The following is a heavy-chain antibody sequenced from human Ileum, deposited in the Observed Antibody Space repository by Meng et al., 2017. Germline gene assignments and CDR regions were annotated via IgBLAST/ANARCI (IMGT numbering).Heavy chain of an antibody. Sequence: QVQPQGSGPRLVRPSETLSPACTVSGGSVSSGSYYWSWIRQPPGKGLEWIGHIYYSGSTNYNPSLKSRVTISVDMSKNQFSLKLNSVTAADTAIYFCARSSTSPASYFFDYWGQGTLVTVSS. D-gene: IGHD6-6*01. CDR3: ARSSTSPASYFFDY. J-gene: IGHJ4*02. V-gene: IGHV4-61*01. CDR1: GGSVSSGSYY. CDR2: IYYSGST.